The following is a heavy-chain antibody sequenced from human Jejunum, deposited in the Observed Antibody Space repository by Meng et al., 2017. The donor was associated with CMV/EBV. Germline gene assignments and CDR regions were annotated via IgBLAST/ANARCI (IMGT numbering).Heavy chain of an antibody. CDR1: GDSSSSSGYY. Sequence: QLQLQESGPGLVKPSETLSLICSVSGDSSSSSGYYWGWIRQPPGKGMEWIGNVYHSGSTYYNPALKSRVTISGDASQNHFSLRLSSVTAADTAVYYCAREFSSGSSYGYWGQGTLVTVSS. CDR2: VYHSGST. V-gene: IGHV4-39*07. J-gene: IGHJ4*02. D-gene: IGHD3-10*01. CDR3: AREFSSGSSYGY.